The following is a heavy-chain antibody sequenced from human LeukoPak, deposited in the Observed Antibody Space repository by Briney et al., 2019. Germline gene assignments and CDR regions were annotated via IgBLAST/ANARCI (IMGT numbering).Heavy chain of an antibody. V-gene: IGHV3-7*05. CDR2: IKEDGGDK. CDR1: GFIFSNYW. D-gene: IGHD6-13*01. CDR3: ARVFKVLIKYSGSWCIDN. J-gene: IGHJ4*02. Sequence: GGSLRLSCAASGFIFSNYWMTWVRQAPGKGLEWVANIKEDGGDKNYVDSVKGRLTISRDNAKNSLYLQMNSLRAEDTAVYYCARVFKVLIKYSGSWCIDNWGQGTLVTVSS.